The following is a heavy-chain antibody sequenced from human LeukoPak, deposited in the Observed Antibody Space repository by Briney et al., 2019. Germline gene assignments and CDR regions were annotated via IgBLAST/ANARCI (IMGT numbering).Heavy chain of an antibody. D-gene: IGHD5-12*01. CDR1: GFTVSSNS. V-gene: IGHV3-53*01. J-gene: IGHJ4*02. CDR2: IYSSVT. Sequence: GGSLRLSCTVSGFTVSSNSMSWVRQAPGKGLEWVSFIYSSVTHYSDSVKGRFTISRDNAKNSLYLQMNSLRAEDTAVYYCARYDIVATTFPYYFDYWGQGTLVTVSS. CDR3: ARYDIVATTFPYYFDY.